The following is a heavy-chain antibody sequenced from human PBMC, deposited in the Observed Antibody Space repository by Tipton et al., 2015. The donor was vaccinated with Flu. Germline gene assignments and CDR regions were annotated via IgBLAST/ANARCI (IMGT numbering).Heavy chain of an antibody. D-gene: IGHD3-16*01. J-gene: IGHJ4*02. Sequence: SLRLSCAASGFTFSSYWMSWVRQAPGKGLEWVANIQQDGSEKYHVDSVKGRFTISRDNAKNSLYLQMNSLRAEGTAVYYCARGFIRLCDYWGQGTLVTVSS. CDR1: GFTFSSYW. CDR3: ARGFIRLCDY. V-gene: IGHV3-7*01. CDR2: IQQDGSEK.